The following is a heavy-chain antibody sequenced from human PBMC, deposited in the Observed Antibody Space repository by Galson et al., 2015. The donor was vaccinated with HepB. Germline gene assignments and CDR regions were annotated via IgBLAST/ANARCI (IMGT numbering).Heavy chain of an antibody. D-gene: IGHD1-26*01. J-gene: IGHJ4*02. CDR3: AGGRAGAFGY. Sequence: SLRLSCAASGLTFSTHGMHWVRQAPGKGLEWVTIISKDGSNKKYADSVKGRFTVTRDNSKSTLYRQRDSLRPEDTRVYYCAGGRAGAFGYWGQGTLVTVSS. V-gene: IGHV3-30*03. CDR2: ISKDGSNK. CDR1: GLTFSTHG.